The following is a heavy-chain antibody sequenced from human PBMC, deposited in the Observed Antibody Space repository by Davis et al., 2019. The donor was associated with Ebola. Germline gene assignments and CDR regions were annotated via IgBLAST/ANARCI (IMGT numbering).Heavy chain of an antibody. CDR1: GFTFSDYY. V-gene: IGHV3-11*06. J-gene: IGHJ4*02. D-gene: IGHD2-8*01. CDR3: ARMVYAIPLGPFDY. CDR2: ISSSSSYT. Sequence: GGSLRLSCAASGFTFSDYYMSWIRQAPGKGLEWVSYISSSSSYTNYADSVKGRFTISRDNAKNSLYLQMNSLRAEDTAVYYCARMVYAIPLGPFDYWGQGTLVTVSS.